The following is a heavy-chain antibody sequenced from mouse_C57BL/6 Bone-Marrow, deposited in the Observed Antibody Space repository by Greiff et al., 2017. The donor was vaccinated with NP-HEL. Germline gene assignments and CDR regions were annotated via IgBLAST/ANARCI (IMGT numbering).Heavy chain of an antibody. CDR3: GPSAMDY. D-gene: IGHD2-10*02. CDR2: IYPANGNT. V-gene: IGHV14-3*01. Sequence: VQLQQSVAELVRPGASVKLSCTASGFNFTNTYMPWVKPRPYHVLAWICMIYPANGNTKYAPKFPGKATLTAATSSNTAYLPLRTLTSADTAIYYCGPSAMDYWGQGTSVTVSS. CDR1: GFNFTNTY. J-gene: IGHJ4*01.